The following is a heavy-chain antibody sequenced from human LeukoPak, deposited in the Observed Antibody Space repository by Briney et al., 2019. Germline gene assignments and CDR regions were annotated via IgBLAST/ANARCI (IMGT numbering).Heavy chain of an antibody. CDR2: IYPGDSET. CDR3: AGRCSGGSCFGWFDP. D-gene: IGHD2-15*01. V-gene: IGHV5-51*01. J-gene: IGHJ5*02. Sequence: GESLKISCKGSGYSFTSYWIGWVRQMPGKGLEWMGIIYPGDSETKYSPSFQGQVTISADKSISTAYMQMSSLYASATALSYCAGRCSGGSCFGWFDPWGQGTLVTVSS. CDR1: GYSFTSYW.